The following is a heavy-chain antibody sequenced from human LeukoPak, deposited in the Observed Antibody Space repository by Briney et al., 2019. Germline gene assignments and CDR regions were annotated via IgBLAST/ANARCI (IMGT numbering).Heavy chain of an antibody. Sequence: GGSLRLSCAASGFTFSSYAMSWVRQAPGKGLEWVSAISGSGGSTYYADSVKGRFTISRDNSKNTLYLQMNSLRAEDTAVYHCAKNSSRTIFGVVTFLDYWGQGTLVTVSS. D-gene: IGHD3-3*01. V-gene: IGHV3-23*01. CDR1: GFTFSSYA. CDR3: AKNSSRTIFGVVTFLDY. J-gene: IGHJ4*02. CDR2: ISGSGGST.